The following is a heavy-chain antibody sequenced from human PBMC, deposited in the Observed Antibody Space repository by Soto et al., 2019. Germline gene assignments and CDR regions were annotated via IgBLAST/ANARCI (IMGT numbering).Heavy chain of an antibody. CDR3: VKSRGGNNFDFFD. J-gene: IGHJ4*02. CDR2: IRGNGDPP. Sequence: PGGSRRLSFSPSGFTFGSYAMHWVRQAPGKGLEYVSGIRGNGDPPFYADSVKGRFTISRDNSKDTLYLQMSSLSADDTAVYYCVKSRGGNNFDFFDWRQGALVTVSS. D-gene: IGHD5-12*01. CDR1: GFTFGSYA. V-gene: IGHV3-64D*06.